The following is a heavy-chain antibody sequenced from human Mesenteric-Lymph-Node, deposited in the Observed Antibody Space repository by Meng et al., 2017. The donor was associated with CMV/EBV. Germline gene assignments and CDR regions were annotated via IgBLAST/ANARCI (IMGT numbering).Heavy chain of an antibody. J-gene: IGHJ4*02. V-gene: IGHV4-61*01. Sequence: SETLSLTCTVSGGSVSSGSYYWSWIRQPPGKGLEWIGYIYYSGSTNYNPSLKSRVTISVDTSKNQFSLKLSSVTAADTAVYYCARGKRGYSYGLVDYWGQGTLVTVSS. CDR2: IYYSGST. CDR3: ARGKRGYSYGLVDY. D-gene: IGHD5-18*01. CDR1: GGSVSSGSYY.